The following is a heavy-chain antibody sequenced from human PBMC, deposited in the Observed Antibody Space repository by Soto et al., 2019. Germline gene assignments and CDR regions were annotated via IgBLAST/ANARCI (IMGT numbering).Heavy chain of an antibody. J-gene: IGHJ6*02. CDR2: ISGSGGST. CDR3: AKGAARPWVYYGMDV. V-gene: IGHV3-23*01. CDR1: GFTFSSYA. D-gene: IGHD6-6*01. Sequence: PGGSLRLSCAASGFTFSSYAMSWIRQAPGKGLEWVSAISGSGGSTYYADSVKGRFTISRDNSKNTLYLQMNSLRAEDTAVYYCAKGAARPWVYYGMDVWGQGTTVTVSS.